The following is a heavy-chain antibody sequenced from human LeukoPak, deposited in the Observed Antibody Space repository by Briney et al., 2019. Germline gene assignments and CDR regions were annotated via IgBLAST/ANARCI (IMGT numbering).Heavy chain of an antibody. D-gene: IGHD2-2*01. V-gene: IGHV4-59*01. CDR3: ARIPVVVPAATYGMDV. Sequence: SETLSLTCTVSGGSISSYYWSWIRQPPGKGLEWIGYIYYSGSTNYNLSLKSRVTISVDTSKNQFSLKLSSVTAADTAVYYCARIPVVVPAATYGMDVWGQGTTVTVSS. CDR1: GGSISSYY. J-gene: IGHJ6*02. CDR2: IYYSGST.